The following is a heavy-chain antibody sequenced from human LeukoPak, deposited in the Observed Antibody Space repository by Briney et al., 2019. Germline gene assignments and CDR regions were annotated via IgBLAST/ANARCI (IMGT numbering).Heavy chain of an antibody. V-gene: IGHV1-2*04. Sequence: ASVKVSCKASGYTFTGYYMHWVRQATGQGLEWMGWINPNSGGTNYAQKFQGWVTMTRDTSISTAYMELSRLRSDDTAVYYCARGASAETSIAAAGTPAVYYYYYGMDVWGQGTTVTVSS. CDR2: INPNSGGT. CDR1: GYTFTGYY. J-gene: IGHJ6*02. CDR3: ARGASAETSIAAAGTPAVYYYYYGMDV. D-gene: IGHD6-13*01.